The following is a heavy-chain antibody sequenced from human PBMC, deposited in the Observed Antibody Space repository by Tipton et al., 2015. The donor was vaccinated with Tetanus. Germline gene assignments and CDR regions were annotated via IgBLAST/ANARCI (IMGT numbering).Heavy chain of an antibody. D-gene: IGHD4-17*01. CDR2: IFSGGST. Sequence: LSLTCTVSGGSISSYYWSWVRQAPGKGLEWVSVIFSGGSTYYADSVKGRFTISRDNSKNTLYLQMNSLRAEDTAVYYCARDRDGDYAAFDYWGQGTLVTVSS. J-gene: IGHJ4*02. CDR3: ARDRDGDYAAFDY. V-gene: IGHV3-66*01. CDR1: GGSISSYY.